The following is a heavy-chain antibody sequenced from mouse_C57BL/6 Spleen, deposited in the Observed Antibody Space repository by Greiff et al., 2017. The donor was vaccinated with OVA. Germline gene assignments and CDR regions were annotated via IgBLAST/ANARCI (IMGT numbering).Heavy chain of an antibody. Sequence: QVTLKVSVPGILQPSQTLSLTCSFSGFSLRTFGMGVGWIRQPSVKGLEWLAPIWWDDDTSYNPALKSRLTISQDTSKYQVFLKIANVDTEDTATYYCARMQLITTVVATGYYAMDYWGQGTSVTVSS. CDR2: IWWDDDT. CDR3: ARMQLITTVVATGYYAMDY. V-gene: IGHV8-8*01. D-gene: IGHD1-1*01. CDR1: GFSLRTFGMG. J-gene: IGHJ4*01.